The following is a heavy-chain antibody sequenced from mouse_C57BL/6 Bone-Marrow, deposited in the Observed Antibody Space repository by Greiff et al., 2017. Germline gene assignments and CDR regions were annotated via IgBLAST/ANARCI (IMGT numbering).Heavy chain of an antibody. J-gene: IGHJ3*01. V-gene: IGHV14-4*01. CDR3: TYGSSFPFAY. CDR2: IDPGNGDT. D-gene: IGHD1-1*01. Sequence: VQLKQSGAELVRPGASVKLSCTASGFNIKDAYMHWVKQRPEQGLEWIGWIDPGNGDTEYASKFQGKATITADTSSNTAYLQLSSLTSEDTAVYYCTYGSSFPFAYWGQGTLVTVSA. CDR1: GFNIKDAY.